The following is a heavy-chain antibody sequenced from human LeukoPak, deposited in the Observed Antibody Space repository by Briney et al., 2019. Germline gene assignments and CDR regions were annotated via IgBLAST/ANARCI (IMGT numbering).Heavy chain of an antibody. CDR3: AREDYYDSSGYSH. CDR2: IYHSGST. D-gene: IGHD3-22*01. V-gene: IGHV4-59*01. CDR1: GGSISSYY. Sequence: SETLSLTCTVSGGSISSYYWSWIRQPPGKGLEWIGYIYHSGSTNYNPSLKSRVTISVDTSKNQFSPKLSSVTAADTAVYYCAREDYYDSSGYSHWGQGTLVTVSS. J-gene: IGHJ4*02.